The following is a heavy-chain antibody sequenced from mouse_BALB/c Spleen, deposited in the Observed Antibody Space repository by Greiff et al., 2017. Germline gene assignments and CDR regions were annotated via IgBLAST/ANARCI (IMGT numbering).Heavy chain of an antibody. J-gene: IGHJ4*01. V-gene: IGHV1S137*01. Sequence: QVQLQQSGAELVRPGVSVKISCKGSGYTFTDYAMHWVKQSHAKSLEWIGVISTYYGDASYNQKFKGKATMTVDKSSSTAYMELARLTSEDSAIYYCGRSANYGSSYEDAMDDWGQGTSVTVSS. CDR2: ISTYYGDA. CDR3: GRSANYGSSYEDAMDD. D-gene: IGHD1-1*01. CDR1: GYTFTDYA.